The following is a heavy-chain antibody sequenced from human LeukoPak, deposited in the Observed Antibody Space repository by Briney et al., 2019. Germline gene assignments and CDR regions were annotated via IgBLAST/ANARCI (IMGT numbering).Heavy chain of an antibody. J-gene: IGHJ5*02. Sequence: SETLSLTCTVSGGSISSGSYYWSWIRQPAGKGLEWIGRIYTSGSTNYNPSLKSRVTISVDTSKNQFSLKLSSVTAADTAVYYCARAGMAARRFWLDPWGQGTLVTFFS. V-gene: IGHV4-61*02. CDR3: ARAGMAARRFWLDP. CDR1: GGSISSGSYY. CDR2: IYTSGST. D-gene: IGHD6-6*01.